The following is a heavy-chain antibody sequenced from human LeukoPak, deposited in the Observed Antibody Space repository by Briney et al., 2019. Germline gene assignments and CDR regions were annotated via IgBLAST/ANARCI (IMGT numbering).Heavy chain of an antibody. CDR2: IYTSGST. D-gene: IGHD2-15*01. CDR1: GDSVSSKS. J-gene: IGHJ4*02. Sequence: SETLSLTCTVTVSGDSVSSKSWSWIRQPPGKGLEWIGYIYTSGSTSYKPSLRSRVTISVDTSKNQFSLTLSSVTAADTAVYYCSVAGSWGQGTLVTVSS. V-gene: IGHV4-4*09. CDR3: SVAGS.